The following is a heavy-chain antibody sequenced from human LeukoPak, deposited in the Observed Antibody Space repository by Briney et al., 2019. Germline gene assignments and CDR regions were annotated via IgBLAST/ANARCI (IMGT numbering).Heavy chain of an antibody. CDR2: VNWNGGST. J-gene: IGHJ4*02. V-gene: IGHV3-20*04. CDR1: GFTFDDYG. CDR3: AIEYSSSSPPGH. D-gene: IGHD6-6*01. Sequence: GGSLRLSCAASGFTFDDYGMSWVRQAPGKGLEWVSGVNWNGGSTGYADSVKGRFTISRDNAKNSLYLQMNSLRAEDTALYYCAIEYSSSSPPGHWGQGTLVTVSS.